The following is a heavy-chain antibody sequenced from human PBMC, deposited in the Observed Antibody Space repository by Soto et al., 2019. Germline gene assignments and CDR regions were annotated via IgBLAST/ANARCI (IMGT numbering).Heavy chain of an antibody. J-gene: IGHJ2*01. CDR1: GFTFSSYA. Sequence: QVQLVESGGGVVQPGRSLRLSCAASGFTFSSYAMHWVRQAPGKGLEWVAVISYDGSNKYYADSVKGRFTISRDNSKNTLYLQMNSLRAEDTAVYYCARDRIAAAGKXKIYWYFDLWGRGTLVTVSS. CDR2: ISYDGSNK. CDR3: ARDRIAAAGKXKIYWYFDL. V-gene: IGHV3-30-3*01. D-gene: IGHD6-13*01.